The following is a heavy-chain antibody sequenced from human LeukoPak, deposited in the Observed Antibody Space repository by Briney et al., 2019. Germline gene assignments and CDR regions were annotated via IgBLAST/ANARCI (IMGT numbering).Heavy chain of an antibody. CDR1: GYSISSGYY. CDR3: ARGRVRYFDAGRFSEYFQH. Sequence: KPSETLSLTCTVSGYSISSGYYWGWIRQPPGKGLEWIGSIYHSGSTYYNPSLKSRVTISVDTSKNQFSLKLSSVTAADTAVYYCARGRVRYFDAGRFSEYFQHWGQGTLVTVSS. J-gene: IGHJ1*01. V-gene: IGHV4-38-2*02. CDR2: IYHSGST. D-gene: IGHD3-9*01.